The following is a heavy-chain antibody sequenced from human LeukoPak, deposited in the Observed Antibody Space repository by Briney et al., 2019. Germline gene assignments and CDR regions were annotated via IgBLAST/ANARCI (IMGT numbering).Heavy chain of an antibody. V-gene: IGHV5-51*01. CDR3: AITYYYDSSGSDAFDI. D-gene: IGHD3-22*01. CDR1: GYSFTSYW. Sequence: GESLKISCKSSGYSFTSYWIAWVRQMPGKGLEWMGILYPGDSDTRYSPSFQGQVTISADRSITTAYLQWSSLKASDTAMYYCAITYYYDSSGSDAFDIWGQGTMVTVSS. J-gene: IGHJ3*02. CDR2: LYPGDSDT.